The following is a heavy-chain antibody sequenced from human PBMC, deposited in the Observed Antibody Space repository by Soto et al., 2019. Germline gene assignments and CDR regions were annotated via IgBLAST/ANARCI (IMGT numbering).Heavy chain of an antibody. Sequence: ASVKVSCKASGGTFSSYTISWVRQAPGQGLEWMGRIIPILGIANYAQKFQGRVTITADKSTSTAYMELSSLRYEDTAVYYCARVRVPAAISAFAIWGKGTMVTVSS. CDR2: IIPILGIA. CDR3: ARVRVPAAISAFAI. V-gene: IGHV1-69*02. D-gene: IGHD2-2*01. CDR1: GGTFSSYT. J-gene: IGHJ3*02.